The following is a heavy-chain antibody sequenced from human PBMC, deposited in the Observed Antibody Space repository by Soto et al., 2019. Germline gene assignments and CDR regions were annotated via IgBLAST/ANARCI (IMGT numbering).Heavy chain of an antibody. Sequence: SETLSLTCAVYGGSFSGYYWSWIRQPPGKGLEWIGEINHSGSTNYNPSLKSRVTISVDTSKNQFSLKLSSVTAADTAAYYCARGLIAAAARAYNWFDPWGQGTLVTVSS. CDR1: GGSFSGYY. D-gene: IGHD6-13*01. CDR3: ARGLIAAAARAYNWFDP. V-gene: IGHV4-34*01. J-gene: IGHJ5*02. CDR2: INHSGST.